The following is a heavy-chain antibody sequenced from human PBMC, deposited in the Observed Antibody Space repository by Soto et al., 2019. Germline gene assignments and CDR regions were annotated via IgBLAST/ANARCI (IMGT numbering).Heavy chain of an antibody. CDR1: GFTFSDYY. D-gene: IGHD2-2*01. CDR2: ISSSGSTI. J-gene: IGHJ5*02. V-gene: IGHV3-11*01. CDR3: ARVVIGYCSSTSCSNTDEVWFDP. Sequence: QVQLVESGGGLVKPGGSLRLSCAASGFTFSDYYMSWIRQAPGKGLEWVSYISSSGSTIYYADSVKGRFTISRDNAKNSLYLQMNSLRAEDTAVYYCARVVIGYCSSTSCSNTDEVWFDPWGQGTLVTVSS.